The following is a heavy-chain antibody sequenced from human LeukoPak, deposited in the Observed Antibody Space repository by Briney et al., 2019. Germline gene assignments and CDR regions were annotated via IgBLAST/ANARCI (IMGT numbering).Heavy chain of an antibody. CDR2: INPDGSST. V-gene: IGHV3-74*01. CDR3: TRMVTTLRD. CDR1: GYTLSNYW. Sequence: GGSLRLSCAVSGYTLSNYWMHWVRQAPGKGLVWVSRINPDGSSTIYADSVKGRFTISRDNAKNTLYLQMNSLRVEDTAVYYCTRMVTTLRDWGQGTLVTVSS. J-gene: IGHJ4*02. D-gene: IGHD4-17*01.